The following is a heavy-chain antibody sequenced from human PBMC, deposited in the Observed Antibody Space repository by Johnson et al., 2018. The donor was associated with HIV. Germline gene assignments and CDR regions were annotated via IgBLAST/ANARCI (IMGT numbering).Heavy chain of an antibody. D-gene: IGHD5-18*01. V-gene: IGHV3-30*19. CDR3: ARAYTYGAFDI. Sequence: QVYLVESGGGVVQPGTSLRLSCAASGFTFSSYGIHWVRQAPGKGLEWLSVISYDGSYKYYADSVKGRFTISRDNSKNTLYLQMNSLRVDDTAIYYCARAYTYGAFDIWGQGTMVTVSS. J-gene: IGHJ3*02. CDR2: ISYDGSYK. CDR1: GFTFSSYG.